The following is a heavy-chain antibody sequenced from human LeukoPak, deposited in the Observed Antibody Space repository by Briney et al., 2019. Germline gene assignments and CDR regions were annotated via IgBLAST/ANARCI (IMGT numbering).Heavy chain of an antibody. CDR2: MNPNSGNT. CDR3: ARECDSSGYSAFDI. CDR1: GYTFTSYD. V-gene: IGHV1-8*02. Sequence: ASVKVSCKASGYTFTSYDINWVRQATGQGLEWMGWMNPNSGNTGYAQKFQGRVTMTRDMSTSTVYMELSSLRSEDTAVYYCARECDSSGYSAFDIWGQGTMVTVSS. J-gene: IGHJ3*02. D-gene: IGHD3-22*01.